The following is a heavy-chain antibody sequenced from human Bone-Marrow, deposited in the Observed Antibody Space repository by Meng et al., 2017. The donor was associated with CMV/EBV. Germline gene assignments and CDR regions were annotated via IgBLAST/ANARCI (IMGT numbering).Heavy chain of an antibody. V-gene: IGHV3-20*04. Sequence: GESLKISCAASGFTFDDYGMSWVRQAPGKGLEWVSGINWNGGSTGYADSVKGRFTISRDNAENSLYLQMNNLRVDDTAVYYCATRMGTGYTSDWGQGTLVTASS. CDR3: ATRMGTGYTSD. CDR1: GFTFDDYG. D-gene: IGHD6-19*01. J-gene: IGHJ4*02. CDR2: INWNGGST.